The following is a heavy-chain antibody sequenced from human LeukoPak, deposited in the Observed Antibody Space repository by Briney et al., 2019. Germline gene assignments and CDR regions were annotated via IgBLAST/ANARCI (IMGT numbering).Heavy chain of an antibody. CDR2: IYPGDSDT. CDR1: GYSFTSYW. D-gene: IGHD6-13*01. V-gene: IGHV5-51*01. CDR3: ARRSSSWPGYFDN. J-gene: IGHJ4*02. Sequence: GESLKISCKGSGYSFTSYWIGWVRQMPGKGLEWMGIIYPGDSDTRYSPSFQDQVTMSADRSISTAYLQWSSLKASDTAMYYCARRSSSWPGYFDNWGQGTLVTVSS.